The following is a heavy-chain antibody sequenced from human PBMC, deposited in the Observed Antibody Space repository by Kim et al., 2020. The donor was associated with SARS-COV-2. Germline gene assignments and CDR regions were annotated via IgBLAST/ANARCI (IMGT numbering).Heavy chain of an antibody. D-gene: IGHD3-22*01. CDR2: ISYDGSNK. CDR3: AKGGGTMIVVGLFDY. Sequence: GGSLRLSCAASGFTFSSYGMHWVRQAPGKGLEWVAVISYDGSNKYYADSVKGRFTISRDNSKNTLYLQMNSLRAEDTAVYYCAKGGGTMIVVGLFDYWG. J-gene: IGHJ4*01. V-gene: IGHV3-30*18. CDR1: GFTFSSYG.